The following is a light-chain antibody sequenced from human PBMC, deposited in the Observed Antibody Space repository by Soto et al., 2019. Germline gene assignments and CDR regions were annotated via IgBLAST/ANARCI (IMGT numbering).Light chain of an antibody. CDR1: SSDVGGFEY. V-gene: IGLV2-14*01. CDR2: DVT. J-gene: IGLJ1*01. Sequence: ALSQPASVSGSPGQSITISCTGTSSDVGGFEYVSWYQHQPGKAPKLIIYDVTKRPSGVSNRFSGSKSGNTASLTISGIQAEDEGDYYCGSITRSSTSVFGTGTKVTVL. CDR3: GSITRSSTSV.